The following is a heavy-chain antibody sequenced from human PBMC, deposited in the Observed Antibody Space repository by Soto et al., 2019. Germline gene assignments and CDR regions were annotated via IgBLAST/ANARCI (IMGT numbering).Heavy chain of an antibody. D-gene: IGHD6-25*01. CDR1: GFTFSSYA. V-gene: IGHV3-30-3*01. J-gene: IGHJ4*02. Sequence: QVQLVESGGGVVQPGRSLRLSCAASGFTFSSYAMHWVRQAPGKGLEWVAVISYDGSNKYYADSVKGRFTISRDNSKNTLYLQMNSLRAEDTAVYYCARVRQRGDFDYWGQGTLVTVSS. CDR2: ISYDGSNK. CDR3: ARVRQRGDFDY.